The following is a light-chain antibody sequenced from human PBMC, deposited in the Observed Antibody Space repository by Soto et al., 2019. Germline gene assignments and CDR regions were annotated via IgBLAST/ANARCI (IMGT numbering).Light chain of an antibody. CDR1: SSDVGAYDY. V-gene: IGLV2-14*03. Sequence: QSVLTQPASVSGSPGQSITISCTGTSSDVGAYDYVSWYQHHPGKAPKLMIYDLISRTSGISFRFSGSKSGYTAFLTISGLQSEDEADYYCSSFTTAHTVVFGGGTKLTVL. J-gene: IGLJ2*01. CDR2: DLI. CDR3: SSFTTAHTVV.